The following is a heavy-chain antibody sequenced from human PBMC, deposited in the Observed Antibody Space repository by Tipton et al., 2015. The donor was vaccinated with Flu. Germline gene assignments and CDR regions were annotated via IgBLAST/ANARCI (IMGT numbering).Heavy chain of an antibody. V-gene: IGHV3-33*01. J-gene: IGHJ6*02. Sequence: SLRLFCAASGFTFSSYGMHWVRQAPGKGLEWVAVIWYDGSNKYYADSVKGRFTISRDNSKNTLYLQMNSLRAEDTAVYYCARDRDSSGYYLSYYYGMDVWGQGTTVTVSS. D-gene: IGHD3-22*01. CDR1: GFTFSSYG. CDR3: ARDRDSSGYYLSYYYGMDV. CDR2: IWYDGSNK.